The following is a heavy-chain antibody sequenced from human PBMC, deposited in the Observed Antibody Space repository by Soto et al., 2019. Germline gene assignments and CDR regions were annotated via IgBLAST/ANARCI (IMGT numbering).Heavy chain of an antibody. CDR3: ARGWGSSGPLPYGYFQH. J-gene: IGHJ1*01. D-gene: IGHD3-22*01. Sequence: GASVKVSCKASGYTFTSYGISWVRQATGQGLEWMGWISAYNGNTNYAQKLQGRVTMTTDTSTSTAYMELRSLRSDDTAVYYCARGWGSSGPLPYGYFQHWGQGTLVTVSS. V-gene: IGHV1-18*01. CDR1: GYTFTSYG. CDR2: ISAYNGNT.